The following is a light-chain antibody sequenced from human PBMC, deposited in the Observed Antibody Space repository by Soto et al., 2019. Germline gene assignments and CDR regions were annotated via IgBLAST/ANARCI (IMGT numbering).Light chain of an antibody. CDR1: QSVGTY. J-gene: IGKJ1*01. CDR3: QQRSNWPPWT. CDR2: GAF. Sequence: DIVLTQSPATLSLSPGERATLSCRASQSVGTYLGWYQQKPGQAPRLLIYGAFNRATGIPARFSGSGSGTDFTLTISSLEPEDFAVYYCQQRSNWPPWTFGQGTKVEI. V-gene: IGKV3-11*01.